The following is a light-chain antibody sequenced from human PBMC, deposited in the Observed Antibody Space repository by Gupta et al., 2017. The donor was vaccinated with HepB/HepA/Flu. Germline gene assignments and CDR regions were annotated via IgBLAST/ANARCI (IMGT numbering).Light chain of an antibody. CDR3: AAWDDTLKTVL. J-gene: IGLJ2*01. V-gene: IGLV1-44*01. CDR1: SSNIGSNS. CDR2: TNI. Sequence: QSVLTQPPSASGTPGQRVTISCSGGSSNIGSNSVHWYQQLPGTAPRLLIYTNIQRPSGVPDRFSGSKSGTSSSLAISGLQSEDEADYYCAAWDDTLKTVLIGGGNKLTVL.